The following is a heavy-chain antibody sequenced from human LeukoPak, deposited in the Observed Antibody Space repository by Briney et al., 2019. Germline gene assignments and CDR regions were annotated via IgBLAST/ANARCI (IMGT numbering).Heavy chain of an antibody. CDR3: ARGGITVTTHFDY. V-gene: IGHV4-30-4*08. CDR2: IYYSGST. CDR1: GGSISSGDYY. J-gene: IGHJ4*02. Sequence: PSQTLSLTCTVSGGSISSGDYYSSWIRQPPGKGLEWIGYIYYSGSTYYNPSLKSRVTISVDTSKSQFSLKLSSVTAADTAVYYCARGGITVTTHFDYWGQGTLVTVSS. D-gene: IGHD4-17*01.